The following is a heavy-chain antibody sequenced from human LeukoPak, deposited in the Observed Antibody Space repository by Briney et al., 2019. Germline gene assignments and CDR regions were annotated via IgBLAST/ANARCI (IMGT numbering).Heavy chain of an antibody. J-gene: IGHJ5*02. Sequence: GASVNVSCMTSGFTFPHYYIHWVRQAPGPGLEWMGWINSKTGRTSFERTVQGRVTLTRDPSITTVYMDMAWLTSDDTAIYFCARADFIDAGPYVIAPWGQGTLVTVSS. CDR2: INSKTGRT. D-gene: IGHD3-3*01. V-gene: IGHV1-2*02. CDR1: GFTFPHYY. CDR3: ARADFIDAGPYVIAP.